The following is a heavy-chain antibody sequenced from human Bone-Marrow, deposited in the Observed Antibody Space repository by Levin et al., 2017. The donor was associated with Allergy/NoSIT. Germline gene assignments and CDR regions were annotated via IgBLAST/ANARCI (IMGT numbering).Heavy chain of an antibody. V-gene: IGHV4-4*01. J-gene: IGHJ4*02. Sequence: GSLRLSCAVSGDSISSGNWWSWVRQPPGMRLEWIGEIYHTGSTNYNPSLKSRVTISVDTSKNHFSLNLPSVTAADTGLYFCARKRGPYYFDYWGPGTLVTVSS. CDR3: ARKRGPYYFDY. CDR1: GDSISSGNW. D-gene: IGHD2-21*01. CDR2: IYHTGST.